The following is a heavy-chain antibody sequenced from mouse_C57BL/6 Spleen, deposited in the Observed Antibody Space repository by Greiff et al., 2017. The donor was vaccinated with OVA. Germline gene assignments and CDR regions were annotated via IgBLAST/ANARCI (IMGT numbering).Heavy chain of an antibody. CDR2: ISYDGSN. J-gene: IGHJ4*01. D-gene: IGHD1-1*01. CDR3: ARVRVYYGSSYAMDY. CDR1: GYSITSGYY. Sequence: EVQLQQSGPGLVKPSQSLSLTCSVTGYSITSGYYWNWIRQFPGNKLEWMGYISYDGSNNYNPSLKNRISITRDTSKNQFFLKLNSVTTEDTATYYCARVRVYYGSSYAMDYWGQGTSVTVSS. V-gene: IGHV3-6*01.